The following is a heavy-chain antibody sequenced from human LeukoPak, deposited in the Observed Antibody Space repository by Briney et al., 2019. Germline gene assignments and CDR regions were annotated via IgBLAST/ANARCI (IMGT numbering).Heavy chain of an antibody. CDR2: INYSGST. CDR3: ASSCGGDCSAKGVDY. J-gene: IGHJ4*02. V-gene: IGHV4-34*01. Sequence: SETLSLTCAVYGGSFSGYYWSWIRQPPGKGLEWIGEINYSGSTNYNPSLKSRVTISVDTSKNQFSLKLSSVTAADTAVYYCASSCGGDCSAKGVDYWGQGTLVTVSS. CDR1: GGSFSGYY. D-gene: IGHD2-21*02.